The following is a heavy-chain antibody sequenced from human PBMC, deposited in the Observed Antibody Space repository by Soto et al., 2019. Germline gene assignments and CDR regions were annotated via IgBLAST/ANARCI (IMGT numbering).Heavy chain of an antibody. J-gene: IGHJ4*02. CDR3: ARGSTGYCSSSSCPFDN. V-gene: IGHV5-51*01. CDR2: IYPGDSDT. CDR1: GYSFSTYW. Sequence: GESLKISCKGSGYSFSTYWIGWVRQMPGKGLEWMGIIYPGDSDTRYSPSFRGQVTISADKSISTAYLQWSGLKASDTAMYYCARGSTGYCSSSSCPFDNWGQGTLVTVSS. D-gene: IGHD2-15*01.